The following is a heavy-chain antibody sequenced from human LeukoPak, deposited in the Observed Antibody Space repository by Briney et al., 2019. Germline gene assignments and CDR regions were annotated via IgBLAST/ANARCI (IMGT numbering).Heavy chain of an antibody. CDR2: ISSSSSYI. CDR3: ARTDCSGGSCYLNRDNWFDP. J-gene: IGHJ5*02. CDR1: GFTFSSYS. Sequence: GGSLRLSCAASGFTFSSYSMNWVRQAPGKGLEWVSSISSSSSYIYYADSVKGRFTISRDNAKNSLYLQMNSLRAEDTAVYYCARTDCSGGSCYLNRDNWFDPWGQGTLVTVSS. V-gene: IGHV3-21*01. D-gene: IGHD2-15*01.